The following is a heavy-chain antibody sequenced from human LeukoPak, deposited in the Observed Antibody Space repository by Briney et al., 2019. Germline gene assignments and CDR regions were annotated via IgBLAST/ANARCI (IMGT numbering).Heavy chain of an antibody. D-gene: IGHD1-1*01. V-gene: IGHV1-18*01. J-gene: IGHJ6*03. CDR2: ISGDNGNT. CDR1: GYTFRNYG. Sequence: GASVKVSCKASGYTFRNYGINGVRQAPGQGLEWMGWISGDNGNTNYAQKVQGRVTMTRDTSTSTAYMELRSLRSDDTAVYYCARDGNYFYYMDVWGKGTTVTVSS. CDR3: ARDGNYFYYMDV.